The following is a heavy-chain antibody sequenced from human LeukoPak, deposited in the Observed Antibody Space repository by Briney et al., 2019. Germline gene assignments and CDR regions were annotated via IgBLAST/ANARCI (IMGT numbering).Heavy chain of an antibody. J-gene: IGHJ4*02. V-gene: IGHV3-11*01. CDR1: GFTFSSYW. Sequence: GGSLRLSCAASGFTFSSYWMSWIRQAPGKGLEWVSYISSSGSTIYYADSVKGRFTISRDNAKNSLYLQMNSLRAEDTAVYYCARDRLHYCSSTSCFSLDYWGQGTLVTVSS. CDR2: ISSSGSTI. CDR3: ARDRLHYCSSTSCFSLDY. D-gene: IGHD2-2*01.